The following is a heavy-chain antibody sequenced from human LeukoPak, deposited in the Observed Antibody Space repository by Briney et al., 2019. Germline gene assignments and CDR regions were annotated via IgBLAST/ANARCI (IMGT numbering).Heavy chain of an antibody. V-gene: IGHV4-4*02. CDR3: AREGGFYRPLDY. D-gene: IGHD2/OR15-2a*01. CDR2: GHLNGRT. J-gene: IGHJ4*02. CDR1: GGSISATNW. Sequence: SETLSLTCDVSGGSISATNWWTWVRQPPGGGLEWIGEGHLNGRTHYSPSLESRVTMSADMSENHISLQLTSVTAADTAVYYCAREGGFYRPLDYSGPGTLVIVSS.